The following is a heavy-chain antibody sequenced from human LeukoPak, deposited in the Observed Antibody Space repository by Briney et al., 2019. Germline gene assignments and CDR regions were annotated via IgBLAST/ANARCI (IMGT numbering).Heavy chain of an antibody. CDR3: ARGVYSSSWPFDY. D-gene: IGHD6-13*01. CDR2: IYYSGSS. CDR1: GGSISSYY. Sequence: SETLSLTCTVSGGSISSYYWSWIRQPPGKGLEWIGYIYYSGSSNYNPSLKSRVTISVDTSKNQFSLKLSSVTAADTAVYYCARGVYSSSWPFDYWGQGTLVTVSS. J-gene: IGHJ4*02. V-gene: IGHV4-59*01.